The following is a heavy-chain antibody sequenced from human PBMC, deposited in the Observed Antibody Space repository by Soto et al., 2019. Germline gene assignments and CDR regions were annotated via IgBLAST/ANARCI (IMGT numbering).Heavy chain of an antibody. D-gene: IGHD3-22*01. CDR3: ARGSGYYYWDDY. J-gene: IGHJ4*02. Sequence: QVKLVQSGAEEKKPGASVKVSCKASGYTFTSYAMHWVRQASGQRLEWMGWINAGNGNTKYSQKFQGRVTITRDTSASTAYMELSSLRSEDTAVYYCARGSGYYYWDDYWGQGTLVTVSS. V-gene: IGHV1-3*05. CDR1: GYTFTSYA. CDR2: INAGNGNT.